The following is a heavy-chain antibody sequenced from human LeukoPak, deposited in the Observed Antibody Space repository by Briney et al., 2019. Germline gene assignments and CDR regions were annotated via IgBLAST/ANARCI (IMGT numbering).Heavy chain of an antibody. Sequence: PGGSLGLSCAASGFTFSSYWMQWVRQAPGKGLVWVSRIKSDGNITNYADSVKGRFTISRDNAKNTLFLQMNSLRAEDTGVYYCTRGYYNAFDYWGQGALVTVSS. CDR2: IKSDGNIT. CDR3: TRGYYNAFDY. CDR1: GFTFSSYW. V-gene: IGHV3-74*01. D-gene: IGHD1-26*01. J-gene: IGHJ4*02.